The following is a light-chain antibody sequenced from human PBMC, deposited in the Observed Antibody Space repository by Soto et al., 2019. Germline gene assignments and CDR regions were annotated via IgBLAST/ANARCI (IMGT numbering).Light chain of an antibody. CDR1: SSDVGSYNL. CDR3: SSYADSSARDYV. Sequence: QSALTQPASVSGSPGQSITISCTGTSSDVGSYNLVSWYQQHPGKAPKLMIYEGSKRPSGVSNRFSGSKSGNTASLTISGLQAEDEADYYCSSYADSSARDYVFGGGTKLTVL. J-gene: IGLJ1*01. V-gene: IGLV2-23*01. CDR2: EGS.